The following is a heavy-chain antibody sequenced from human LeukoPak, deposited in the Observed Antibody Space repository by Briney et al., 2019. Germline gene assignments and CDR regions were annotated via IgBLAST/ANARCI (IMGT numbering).Heavy chain of an antibody. Sequence: GGSLRLSCAASGFTFSSYGMHWVRQAPGKGLERVAFIRYDGSNKYYADSVKGRFTIPRDNSKNTLYLQMNSLRAEDTAVYYCAKDKGYCSSTSCWRTAFDIWGQGTMVTVSS. CDR3: AKDKGYCSSTSCWRTAFDI. D-gene: IGHD2-2*01. CDR2: IRYDGSNK. V-gene: IGHV3-30*02. CDR1: GFTFSSYG. J-gene: IGHJ3*02.